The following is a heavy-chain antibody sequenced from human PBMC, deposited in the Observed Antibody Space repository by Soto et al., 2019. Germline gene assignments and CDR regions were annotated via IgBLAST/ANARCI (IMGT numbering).Heavy chain of an antibody. CDR2: IDPSDSYT. Sequence: GESLKISCKGSGYSFTSYWISWVRQMPGKGLEWMGRIDPSDSYTNYSPSFQGHVTISADKSISTAYLQWSSLKASDTAMYYCARHEYGTGYRSGWPKKSYYFYGMDVWGQGTTVTVSS. D-gene: IGHD6-19*01. CDR3: ARHEYGTGYRSGWPKKSYYFYGMDV. V-gene: IGHV5-10-1*01. J-gene: IGHJ6*02. CDR1: GYSFTSYW.